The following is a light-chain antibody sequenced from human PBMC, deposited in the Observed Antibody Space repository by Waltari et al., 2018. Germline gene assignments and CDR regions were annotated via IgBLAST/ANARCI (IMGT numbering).Light chain of an antibody. V-gene: IGKV1-12*01. CDR1: QTNGRC. CDR3: QQHNSHPLT. Sequence: DIQMTQSPASLSASVGDRVTITCRASQTNGRCLAWYQQKPGKVPKVLIYGASSLESGVPSLFSGSAAGTESTPTISRLQPEDSATYYCQQHNSHPLTFGGGTRVEIK. CDR2: GAS. J-gene: IGKJ4*01.